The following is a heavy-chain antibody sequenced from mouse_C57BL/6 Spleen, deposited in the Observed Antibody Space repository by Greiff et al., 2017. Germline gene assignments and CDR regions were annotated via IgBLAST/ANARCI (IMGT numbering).Heavy chain of an antibody. V-gene: IGHV1-82*01. CDR2: IYPGDGDT. D-gene: IGHD4-1*01. Sequence: QVQLKASGPELVKPGASVKISCKASGYAFSSSWMNWVKQRPGKGLEWIGRIYPGDGDTNYNGKFKGKATLTADKSSSTAYMQLSSLTSEDSAVYFCARANWGSMDYWGQGTSVTVSS. CDR3: ARANWGSMDY. J-gene: IGHJ4*01. CDR1: GYAFSSSW.